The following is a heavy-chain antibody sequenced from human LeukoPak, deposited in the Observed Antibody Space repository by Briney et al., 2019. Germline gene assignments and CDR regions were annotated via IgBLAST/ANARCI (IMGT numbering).Heavy chain of an antibody. J-gene: IGHJ3*02. CDR1: GFTFSSYG. V-gene: IGHV3-30*18. D-gene: IGHD3-22*01. Sequence: GRSLRLSCAASGFTFSSYGMHWVRQAPGKGLEWVAVISYDGSNKYYADSVKGRFTISRDNSKNTLYLQMNSLRAEDTAVYYCAKDGDYYDSSAIARAFDIWGQGTMVTVSS. CDR2: ISYDGSNK. CDR3: AKDGDYYDSSAIARAFDI.